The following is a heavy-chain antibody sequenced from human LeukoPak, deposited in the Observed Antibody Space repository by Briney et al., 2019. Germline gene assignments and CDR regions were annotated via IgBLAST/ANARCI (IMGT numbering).Heavy chain of an antibody. CDR3: ARDSSGYCSSTSCYGVNIGFDY. D-gene: IGHD2-2*03. CDR2: IYYSGST. V-gene: IGHV4-31*03. CDR1: GGSISSGGYY. J-gene: IGHJ4*02. Sequence: SQTLSRTSTVSGGSISSGGYYWSWTRQHPGKGLEWIGYIYYSGSTYNNPSLKTRATLSVDTSKNQSSLKLSYVTAADAAVYYCARDSSGYCSSTSCYGVNIGFDYWGQGTLVTGSS.